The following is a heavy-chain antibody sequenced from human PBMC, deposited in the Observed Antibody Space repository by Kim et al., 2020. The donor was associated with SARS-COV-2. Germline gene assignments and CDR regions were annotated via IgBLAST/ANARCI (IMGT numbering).Heavy chain of an antibody. D-gene: IGHD1-26*01. J-gene: IGHJ3*02. CDR3: ARDGIVGASTNGFDI. V-gene: IGHV3-11*05. Sequence: DSVKGRFTSSRDNAKNSLYLQMNSLRAEDTAVYYCARDGIVGASTNGFDIWGQGTMVTVSS.